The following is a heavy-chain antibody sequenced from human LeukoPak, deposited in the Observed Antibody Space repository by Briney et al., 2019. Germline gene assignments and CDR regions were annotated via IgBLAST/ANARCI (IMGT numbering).Heavy chain of an antibody. CDR2: ISGSGDST. V-gene: IGHV3-23*01. Sequence: GGSLRLSCAASGFTFSSYEMNWVRQAPGKGLEWVSAISGSGDSTYSADSVKGRFTISRDNSKNTLYLQMNSLRAEDTAVYYCAGDKTTGGWYEFDYWGQGTLVTVSS. CDR3: AGDKTTGGWYEFDY. D-gene: IGHD6-19*01. CDR1: GFTFSSYE. J-gene: IGHJ4*02.